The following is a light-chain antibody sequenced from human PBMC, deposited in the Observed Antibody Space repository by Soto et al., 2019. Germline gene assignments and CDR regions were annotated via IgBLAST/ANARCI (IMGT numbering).Light chain of an antibody. CDR1: QSVSSY. J-gene: IGKJ4*01. V-gene: IGKV3-11*01. CDR2: DAS. CDR3: QQRSNWLT. Sequence: EIVLTQSPATLSLSPGERAPLSCRASQSVSSYLAWYQQKPGQAPRLLIYDASNRATGIPARFSGSGSGADFTLTISSLEPEDFAVYYCQQRSNWLTVGGGTKVDIK.